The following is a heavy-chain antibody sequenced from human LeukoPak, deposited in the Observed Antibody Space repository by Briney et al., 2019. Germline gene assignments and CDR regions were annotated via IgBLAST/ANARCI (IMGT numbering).Heavy chain of an antibody. J-gene: IGHJ5*02. Sequence: AASVKVSCKASGYTFTAYYMHWVRQAPGQGLEWMGRINPNSGGTNYAQKFQGRVTMTRDTSISTAYMELSRLRSDDTAVYYCARGPRSIAARRGNWFDPWGQGTLVTVSS. D-gene: IGHD6-6*01. CDR2: INPNSGGT. V-gene: IGHV1-2*06. CDR3: ARGPRSIAARRGNWFDP. CDR1: GYTFTAYY.